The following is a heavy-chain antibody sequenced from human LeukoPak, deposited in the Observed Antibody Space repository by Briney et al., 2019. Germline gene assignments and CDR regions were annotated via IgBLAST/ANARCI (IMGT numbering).Heavy chain of an antibody. CDR3: ARAEGLWWSPSAVDY. CDR2: IYYSGST. Sequence: PSETLSLTCTVSGASISSYYWSWIRQPPGKGLEWIGCIYYSGSTNYNPSLKSRLTISVDTSKNQFSLKLSSVTAADTAVYYCARAEGLWWSPSAVDYWGQGTLVTVSS. D-gene: IGHD4/OR15-4a*01. J-gene: IGHJ4*02. CDR1: GASISSYY. V-gene: IGHV4-59*01.